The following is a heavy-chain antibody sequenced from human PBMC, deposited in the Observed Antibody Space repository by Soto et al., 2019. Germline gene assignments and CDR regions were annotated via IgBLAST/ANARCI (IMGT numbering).Heavy chain of an antibody. Sequence: QVQLQESAPGLWKPSQTLSLTCTFSGGSISSGGYYWSWIRQHPGKGLEWIGYIYYSGSTYYNPSLKSRVTISVDTSKNQFSLKLSSVTAADTAVYYCASRYLRGYSYGIDYWGQGTLVTVSS. CDR1: GGSISSGGYY. V-gene: IGHV4-31*03. J-gene: IGHJ4*02. CDR2: IYYSGST. D-gene: IGHD5-18*01. CDR3: ASRYLRGYSYGIDY.